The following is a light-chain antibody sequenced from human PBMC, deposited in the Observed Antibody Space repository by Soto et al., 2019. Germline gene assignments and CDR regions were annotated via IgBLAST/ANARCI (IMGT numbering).Light chain of an antibody. Sequence: DIQMTQSPSTLSASVGDRVTITCRASQSISSWLAWYQQKPGKAPKLLIFNASSLESGVPSRFSGSGSGTEFTLTISSLQPDYFATYYCQHYNSFPYTFGQGTKVDIK. CDR2: NAS. CDR3: QHYNSFPYT. J-gene: IGKJ2*01. V-gene: IGKV1-5*01. CDR1: QSISSW.